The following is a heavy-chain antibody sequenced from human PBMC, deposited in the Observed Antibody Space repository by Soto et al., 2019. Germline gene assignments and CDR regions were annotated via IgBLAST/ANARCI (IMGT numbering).Heavy chain of an antibody. D-gene: IGHD3-9*01. CDR1: GHTFTGYY. J-gene: IGHJ4*02. CDR2: INPNSGGT. V-gene: IGHV1-2*02. CDR3: ARPPGYISDWYYFDL. Sequence: QVQLVQSGAEVKKPGASVKVSCKASGHTFTGYYMHWVRQAPGQGLEWMGWINPNSGGTNYAQKFQGRVTMTRDTSINTAYMEVSSLRSDDTAVYFCARPPGYISDWYYFDLWGQGTQVTVSS.